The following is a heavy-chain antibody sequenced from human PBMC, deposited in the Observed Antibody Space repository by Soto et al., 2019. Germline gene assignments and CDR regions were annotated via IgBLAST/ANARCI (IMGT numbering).Heavy chain of an antibody. CDR2: IYTSGST. CDR3: SSSGSRSYYGMDV. Sequence: SETLSLTCTVSVGSISGYYWSWIRQPAGKGLEWIGRIYTSGSTNYNPSLKSRVTMSVDTSKNQFSLKLSSVTAADTAVYYCSSSGSRSYYGMDVWGQGTTVTVSS. J-gene: IGHJ6*02. V-gene: IGHV4-4*07. CDR1: VGSISGYY. D-gene: IGHD5-12*01.